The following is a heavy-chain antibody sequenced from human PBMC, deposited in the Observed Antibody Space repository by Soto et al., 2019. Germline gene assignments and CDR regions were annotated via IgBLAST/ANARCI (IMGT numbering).Heavy chain of an antibody. CDR1: CFTFSNAW. V-gene: IGHV3-15*07. Sequence: GSLRLSFVASCFTFSNAWINWVRQAPLKWLEWVGRIKSKTDGGTTDYAAPVKGRFTISRDDSKNTLYLQMNSLKTEDTAVYYCASLSAFDYWGQGTLVTVSS. CDR3: ASLSAFDY. CDR2: IKSKTDGGTT. D-gene: IGHD6-25*01. J-gene: IGHJ4*02.